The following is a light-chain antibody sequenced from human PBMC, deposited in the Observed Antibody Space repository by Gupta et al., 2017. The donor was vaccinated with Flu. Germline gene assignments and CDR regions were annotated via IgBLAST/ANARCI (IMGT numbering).Light chain of an antibody. CDR3: QQIDTTPMYA. CDR2: AAS. CDR1: QNIKNY. J-gene: IGKJ2*01. V-gene: IGKV1-39*01. Sequence: DIQMTQSPSSLSASVGDRVIITCRASQNIKNYLNWHQHKTGQAPRLLIYAASTLQSEVPSRFSGSGSGTDFTLTISSLQPEDFATYYCQQIDTTPMYAFGQGTKLEI.